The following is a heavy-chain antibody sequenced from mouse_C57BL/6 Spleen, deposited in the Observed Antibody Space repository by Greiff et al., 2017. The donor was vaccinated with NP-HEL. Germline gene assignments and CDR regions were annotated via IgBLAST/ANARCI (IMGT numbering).Heavy chain of an antibody. J-gene: IGHJ1*03. Sequence: EVQLQESGGGLVKPGGSLKLSCAASGFTFSDYGMHWVRQAPEKGLEWVAYISSGSSTIYYADTVKGRFTISRDNAKNTLFLQMTSLRSEDTAMYYCARRNYDYAWYFDVWGTGTTVTVSS. V-gene: IGHV5-17*01. D-gene: IGHD2-4*01. CDR1: GFTFSDYG. CDR2: ISSGSSTI. CDR3: ARRNYDYAWYFDV.